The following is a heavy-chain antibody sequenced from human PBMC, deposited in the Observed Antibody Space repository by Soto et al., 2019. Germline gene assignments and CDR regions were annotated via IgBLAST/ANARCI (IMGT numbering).Heavy chain of an antibody. J-gene: IGHJ4*02. D-gene: IGHD3-3*01. CDR3: AREAIFGLPAY. Sequence: SETLSLTCTVSGVSVSSGNYHWSWIRQPPGKGLEYIGYIYYSGSTNYIPSLKSRVTISLDTTKNQFSLKLTSVTAADTAVYYCAREAIFGLPAYWGQGTLVTVSS. V-gene: IGHV4-61*01. CDR2: IYYSGST. CDR1: GVSVSSGNYH.